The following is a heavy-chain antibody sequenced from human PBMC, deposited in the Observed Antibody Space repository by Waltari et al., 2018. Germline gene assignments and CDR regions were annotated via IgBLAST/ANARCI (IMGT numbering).Heavy chain of an antibody. Sequence: EVQLLESGGGLVQPGGSLRLSCAASGFTFSSYAMSWVRQAPGKGLEWVSAISGSGGRTYYADSVKGRFTISRDNSKNTLYLQMNSLRAEDTAVYYCAKDPPIYYDSSGPRDAFDIWGQGTMVTVSS. CDR2: ISGSGGRT. D-gene: IGHD3-22*01. V-gene: IGHV3-23*01. CDR3: AKDPPIYYDSSGPRDAFDI. J-gene: IGHJ3*02. CDR1: GFTFSSYA.